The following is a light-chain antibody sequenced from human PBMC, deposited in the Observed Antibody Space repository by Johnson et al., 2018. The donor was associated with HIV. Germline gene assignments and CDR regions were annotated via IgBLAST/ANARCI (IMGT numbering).Light chain of an antibody. V-gene: IGLV1-51*01. CDR3: GTWDSSLSAGV. CDR2: DIN. CDR1: SSNIGNNY. J-gene: IGLJ1*01. Sequence: QSVLTQPPSVSAAPGQKVTISCSGGSSNIGNNYVSWYQQLPGTAPKLLIYDINKRPSGISDRFSGSKSGTSATLGITGLQTGDEADYYCGTWDSSLSAGVFGTGTKVTVL.